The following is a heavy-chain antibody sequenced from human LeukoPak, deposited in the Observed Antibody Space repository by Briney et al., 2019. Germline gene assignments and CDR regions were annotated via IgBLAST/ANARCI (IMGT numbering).Heavy chain of an antibody. CDR1: GGSISSSTYY. CDR3: ARDILATSIAAPYY. V-gene: IGHV4-39*07. D-gene: IGHD6-13*01. CDR2: IFYSGRT. Sequence: SETLSLTCSVSGGSISSSTYYWGWIRQPPGKGLEWIGSIFYSGRTYYNPSLKSRVTMSVGTSKNQFSLRLNSVNAADTAVYYCARDILATSIAAPYYWGQGTLVTVSS. J-gene: IGHJ4*02.